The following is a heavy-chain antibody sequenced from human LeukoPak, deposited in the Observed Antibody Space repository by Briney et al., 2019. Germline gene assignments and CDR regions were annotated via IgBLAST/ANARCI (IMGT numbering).Heavy chain of an antibody. D-gene: IGHD3-10*01. CDR3: ARDQGSLFGELLYYFDY. CDR1: GFTFSSYA. J-gene: IGHJ4*02. Sequence: GGSLRLSCAASGFTFSSYAMHWVRQAPGKGLEWVAVISYDGSKKYYADSVKGRFTISRDNSKNTLYLQMNSLRAEDTAVYYCARDQGSLFGELLYYFDYWGQGTLVTVSS. V-gene: IGHV3-30*04. CDR2: ISYDGSKK.